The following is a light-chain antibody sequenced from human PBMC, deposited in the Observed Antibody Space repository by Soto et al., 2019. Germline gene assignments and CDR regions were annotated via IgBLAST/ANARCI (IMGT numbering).Light chain of an antibody. CDR1: QTISNH. CDR2: SAS. J-gene: IGKJ2*03. V-gene: IGKV1-39*01. Sequence: DIEMTQSPSSLSASVGDRVTITCRASQTISNHLNWYQQKPGKAPNLLIYSASNLESGDPSRFSGSGSGTDFTLTISNLQPEDFAIYFCQQSYTTPYSFGQGTKLAI. CDR3: QQSYTTPYS.